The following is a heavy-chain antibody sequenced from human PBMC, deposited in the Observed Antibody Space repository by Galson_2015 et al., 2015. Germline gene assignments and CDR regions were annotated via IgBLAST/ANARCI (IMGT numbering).Heavy chain of an antibody. J-gene: IGHJ3*01. CDR1: GYTFTSYY. CDR3: AREPIDLGYCSTTSCYKGAFDL. D-gene: IGHD2-2*02. Sequence: SCKASGYTFTSYYMHWVRQAPGQGLEWMGIINPSGGSTSYAQKFQGRVTMTRDTSTSTVYMELSSLRSEDTAVYYCAREPIDLGYCSTTSCYKGAFDLWGQGTMVTVSS. V-gene: IGHV1-46*01. CDR2: INPSGGST.